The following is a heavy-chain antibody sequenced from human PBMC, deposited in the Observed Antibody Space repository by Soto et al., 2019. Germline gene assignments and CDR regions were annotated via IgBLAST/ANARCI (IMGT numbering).Heavy chain of an antibody. CDR2: IYYSGST. J-gene: IGHJ4*02. D-gene: IGHD5-18*01. CDR3: ARVPHLGYSYGH. CDR1: GGSISSGGYY. V-gene: IGHV4-31*03. Sequence: PSETLSLTCTVSGGSISSGGYYWSWIRQHPGKGLEWIGYIYYSGSTYYNPPLKSRVTISVDTSKNQFSLKLSSVTAADTAVYYCARVPHLGYSYGHWGQGTLVTVSS.